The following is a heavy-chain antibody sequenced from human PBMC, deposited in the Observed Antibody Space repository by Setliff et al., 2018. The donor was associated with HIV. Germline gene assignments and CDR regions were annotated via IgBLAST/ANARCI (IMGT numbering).Heavy chain of an antibody. CDR3: ARSSSSSPYWFDY. CDR1: GGSINNDVYF. J-gene: IGHJ4*02. CDR2: VYYSGNT. V-gene: IGHV4-31*03. D-gene: IGHD6-6*01. Sequence: PSETLSLTCSVSGGSINNDVYFWSWIRQHPGKALEWLGYVYYSGNTYYNRSLRSRLTISVDTSKNQFSLTLTSMTAADTAVYYCARSSSSSPYWFDYWGQGALVTVSS.